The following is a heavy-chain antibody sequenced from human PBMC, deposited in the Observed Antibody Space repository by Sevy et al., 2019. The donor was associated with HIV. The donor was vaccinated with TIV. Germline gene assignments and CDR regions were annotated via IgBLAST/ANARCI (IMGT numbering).Heavy chain of an antibody. CDR1: DDSITTYF. Sequence: ETLSLTCTVSDDSITTYFWNWVRQPAGKGLEWIGRIYSRGNSNYNPSFKSRVTMSVDTSKNQVSLRLTSVTAADTAVYFCARGRRPGGLAADAWFDSWGQGILVTVSS. D-gene: IGHD6-13*01. V-gene: IGHV4-4*07. CDR3: ARGRRPGGLAADAWFDS. J-gene: IGHJ5*01. CDR2: IYSRGNS.